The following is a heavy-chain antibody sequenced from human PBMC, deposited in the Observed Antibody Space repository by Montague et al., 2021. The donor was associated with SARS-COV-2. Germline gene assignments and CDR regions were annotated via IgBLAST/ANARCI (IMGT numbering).Heavy chain of an antibody. CDR3: AREYFDSNGLVWIDP. V-gene: IGHV4-61*08. Sequence: SETLSLTCTMSGDSVSSGAYYWSWIRQPPGKGLEWIAYIYYSGNTYTKYNPSLESRVSISVDTSKNQFSLKLTSGGAADTAVYYCAREYFDSNGLVWIDPWGQGTMVTVSS. CDR2: IYYSGNTYT. D-gene: IGHD3-9*01. J-gene: IGHJ5*02. CDR1: GDSVSSGAYY.